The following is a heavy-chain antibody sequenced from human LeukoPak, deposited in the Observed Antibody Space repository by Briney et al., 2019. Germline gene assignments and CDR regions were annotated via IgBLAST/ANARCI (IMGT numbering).Heavy chain of an antibody. V-gene: IGHV3-13*01. D-gene: IGHD1-1*01. J-gene: IGHJ6*03. CDR1: GFTFSSYS. CDR2: IGTASDT. CDR3: ARGPPRGKYYYMDV. Sequence: GGSLRLSCAASGFTFSSYSMTWVRQAPGKGLEWVSTIGTASDTYYPGSVEGRFTLSRDNAKNSLYLQMNSLTAGDTAVYYCARGPPRGKYYYMDVWGKGTTVTVSS.